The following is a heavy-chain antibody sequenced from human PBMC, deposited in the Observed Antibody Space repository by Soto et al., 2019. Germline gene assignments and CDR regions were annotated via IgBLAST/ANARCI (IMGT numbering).Heavy chain of an antibody. Sequence: GGSLRLSCAASGFTFSSYSMHWVRQAPGKGLEWVAAMSFDGNSKYFADSVKGRFTISRDNSKNTLSLQMNSLGADDSAVYYCARGRSVIDHDDFEYWGQGTLVTVSS. CDR1: GFTFSSYS. D-gene: IGHD2-21*01. J-gene: IGHJ4*02. CDR3: ARGRSVIDHDDFEY. V-gene: IGHV3-30-3*01. CDR2: MSFDGNSK.